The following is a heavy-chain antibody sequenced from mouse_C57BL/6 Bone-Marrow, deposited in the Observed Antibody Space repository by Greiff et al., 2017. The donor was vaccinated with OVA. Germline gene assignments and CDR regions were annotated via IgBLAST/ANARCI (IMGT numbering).Heavy chain of an antibody. V-gene: IGHV1-80*01. CDR2: IYPGDGDT. CDR1: GYAFSSSW. Sequence: QVQLQQSGAELVKPGASVKISCKASGYAFSSSWMNWVKQRPGKGLEWIGQIYPGDGDTNYNGKFKGKATLTADKSSSTAYMQLSSLTSEDSAVYCGATNWGGFAYWGQGTLVTVSA. D-gene: IGHD4-1*01. CDR3: ATNWGGFAY. J-gene: IGHJ3*01.